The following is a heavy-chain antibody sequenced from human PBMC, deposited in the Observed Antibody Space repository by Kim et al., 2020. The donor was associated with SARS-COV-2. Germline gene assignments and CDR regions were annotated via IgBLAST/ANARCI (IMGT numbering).Heavy chain of an antibody. Sequence: SETLSLTCTVSGGSISSYYWSWIRQPPGKGLEWIGYIYYSGSTNYNPSLKSRVTISVDTSKNQFSLKLSSVTAADTAVYYCARQFQDSSSWSWFDPWGQGTLVTVSS. CDR2: IYYSGST. CDR1: GGSISSYY. V-gene: IGHV4-59*08. J-gene: IGHJ5*02. D-gene: IGHD6-13*01. CDR3: ARQFQDSSSWSWFDP.